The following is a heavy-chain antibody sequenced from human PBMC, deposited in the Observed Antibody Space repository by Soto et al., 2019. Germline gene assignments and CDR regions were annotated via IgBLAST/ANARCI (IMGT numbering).Heavy chain of an antibody. V-gene: IGHV4-30-4*01. CDR3: AGYSHSWSKYIKY. D-gene: IGHD5-12*01. Sequence: SETLSLTCTVSGGSISSGDYYWSWIRQPPGKGLEWIGYIYYSGSTYYNPSLKSRVTISVDTSKNQFSLKLSSVMAADTAVYYFAGYSHSWSKYIKYWGRGIRVTVSS. J-gene: IGHJ1*01. CDR1: GGSISSGDYY. CDR2: IYYSGST.